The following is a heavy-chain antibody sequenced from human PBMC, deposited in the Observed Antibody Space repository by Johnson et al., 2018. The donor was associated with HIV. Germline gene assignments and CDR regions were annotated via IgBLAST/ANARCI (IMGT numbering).Heavy chain of an antibody. Sequence: EVQLVESGGNLIQPGGSLRLSCAASGFTVNNNYMTWVRQAPGKGLEWVSVSYSGGSTYYADSVKGRFTISRDNSKNTLYLQMTSLRAEDTAVYYCARDRGSSGWYDAFDIWGQGTMVTVSS. CDR3: ARDRGSSGWYDAFDI. D-gene: IGHD6-19*01. CDR2: SYSGGST. V-gene: IGHV3-66*01. J-gene: IGHJ3*02. CDR1: GFTVNNNY.